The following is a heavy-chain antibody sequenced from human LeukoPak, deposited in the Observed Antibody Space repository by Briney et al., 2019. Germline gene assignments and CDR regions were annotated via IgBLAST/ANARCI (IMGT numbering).Heavy chain of an antibody. CDR1: GGTFSSYA. Sequence: ASVNVSCKASGGTFSSYAISWVRQAPGQGLEWMGGIIPIFGTANYAQKFQGRVTITADESTSTAYMELSSLRSEDTAVYYCAKAGGSSSSWYSDLWGRGTLVTVSA. D-gene: IGHD1-26*01. CDR3: AKAGGSSSSWYSDL. CDR2: IIPIFGTA. V-gene: IGHV1-69*01. J-gene: IGHJ2*01.